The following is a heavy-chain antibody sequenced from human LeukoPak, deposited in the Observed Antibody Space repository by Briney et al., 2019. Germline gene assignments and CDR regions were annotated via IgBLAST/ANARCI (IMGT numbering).Heavy chain of an antibody. CDR2: IKQDGSEK. CDR1: GFTFSSYW. D-gene: IGHD4-23*01. J-gene: IGHJ4*02. Sequence: PGGSLRLSRAASGFTFSSYWMSWVRQAPGKGLEWVANIKQDGSEKYYVDSVKGRFTISRDNAKNSLYLQMNSLRAEDTAVYYCARGGGNAPRPIDYWGQGTLVTVSS. V-gene: IGHV3-7*01. CDR3: ARGGGNAPRPIDY.